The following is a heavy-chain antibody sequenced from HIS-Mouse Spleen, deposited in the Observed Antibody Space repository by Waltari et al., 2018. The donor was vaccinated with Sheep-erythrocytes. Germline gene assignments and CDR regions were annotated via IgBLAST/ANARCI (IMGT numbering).Heavy chain of an antibody. J-gene: IGHJ4*02. CDR3: ARVASGATFDY. V-gene: IGHV3-21*01. CDR1: GFTFSSYS. D-gene: IGHD1-26*01. CDR2: ISSSSSYI. Sequence: EVQLVESGGGLVKPGGSLRLSCAASGFTFSSYSMNWVRQAPGKGLEWVSSISSSSSYIYYADSVKGRFTISRDNAKNSLYLQMNRLRAEDTAVYYCARVASGATFDYWGQGTLVTVSS.